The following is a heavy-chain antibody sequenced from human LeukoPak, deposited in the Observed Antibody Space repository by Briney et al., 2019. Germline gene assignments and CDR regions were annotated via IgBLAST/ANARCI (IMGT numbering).Heavy chain of an antibody. CDR2: IYSGGNT. CDR3: AKDRPGMIVVVTQFDY. D-gene: IGHD3-22*01. CDR1: GFTVSSNS. J-gene: IGHJ4*02. V-gene: IGHV3-53*01. Sequence: GGSLRLSCTVSGFTVSSNSMSWVRQAPGKGLEWVSFIYSGGNTHYSDSVKGRFTISRDNSKNTLYLQMNSLRAEDTAVYYCAKDRPGMIVVVTQFDYWGQGTLVTVSS.